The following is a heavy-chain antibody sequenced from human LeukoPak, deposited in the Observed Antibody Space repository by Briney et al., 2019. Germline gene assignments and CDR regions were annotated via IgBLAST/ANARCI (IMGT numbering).Heavy chain of an antibody. CDR3: ARTMVRGVIRYYYYGMDV. D-gene: IGHD3-10*01. V-gene: IGHV3-33*01. Sequence: GGSLRLSCAASGFTFSSYGMHWVRQAPGKGLEGVAVIWYDGSNKYYADSVKGRFTISRDNSKNTLYLQMNSLRAEDTAVYYCARTMVRGVIRYYYYGMDVWGQGTTVTVSS. J-gene: IGHJ6*02. CDR1: GFTFSSYG. CDR2: IWYDGSNK.